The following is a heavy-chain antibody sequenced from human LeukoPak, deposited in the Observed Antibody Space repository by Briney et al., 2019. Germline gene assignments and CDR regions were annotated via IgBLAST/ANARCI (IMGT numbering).Heavy chain of an antibody. V-gene: IGHV4-59*08. CDR3: ARLGQPNAFDI. CDR1: GGSISNYY. J-gene: IGHJ3*02. CDR2: FYYSGST. Sequence: PSETLSLTCTVSGGSISNYYWSCIRQPPGKGLECIGYFYYSGSTNYNPSLKSRVTISVDTSKSQFSLKLTSVTAADTAVYYCARLGQPNAFDIWGQGTLVTVSP. D-gene: IGHD3-16*01.